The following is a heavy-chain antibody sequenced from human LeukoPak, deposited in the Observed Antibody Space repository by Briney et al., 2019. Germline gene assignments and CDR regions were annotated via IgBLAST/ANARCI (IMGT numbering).Heavy chain of an antibody. V-gene: IGHV3-33*01. CDR1: GLTFSTYG. D-gene: IGHD3-9*01. CDR3: ARDWALTGFDY. CDR2: IWYDGTIA. J-gene: IGHJ4*02. Sequence: PGGSLRLSCAASGLTFSTYGFHWVRQAPGKGLDWVAVIWYDGTIAYYGDSVKGRFTVSKDNSKNTLYLQMNSLRAEDTAVYYCARDWALTGFDYWGQGTLVTVSS.